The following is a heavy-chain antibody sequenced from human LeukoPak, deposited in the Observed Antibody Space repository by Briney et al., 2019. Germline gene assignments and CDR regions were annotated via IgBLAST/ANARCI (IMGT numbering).Heavy chain of an antibody. CDR3: ATNYYDSSDFDY. CDR1: GYTLTELS. Sequence: ASVKVSCKVSGYTLTELSMHWVRQAPGKGLEWMGGFDPEDGETIYAQKFQGRVTMTEDTSTDTAYMELSSLRSEDTAVYYCATNYYDSSDFDYWGQGTLVTVSS. V-gene: IGHV1-24*01. CDR2: FDPEDGET. J-gene: IGHJ4*02. D-gene: IGHD3-22*01.